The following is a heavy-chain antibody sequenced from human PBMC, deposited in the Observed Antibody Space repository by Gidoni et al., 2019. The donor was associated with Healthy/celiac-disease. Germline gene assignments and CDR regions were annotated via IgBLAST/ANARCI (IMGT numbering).Heavy chain of an antibody. D-gene: IGHD5-12*01. J-gene: IGHJ4*02. CDR1: GSTVVDYA. V-gene: IGHV3-9*01. CDR3: AKDADGGYEGPIDY. CDR2: ISWNSGSI. Sequence: VQLVESGGGLVMTGMSLRLPCAAYGSTVVDYAMHWVRPEPGKGLECVSGISWNSGSIGYADSVKGRFTISRDNAKNSLYLQMNSLRAEDTALYYCAKDADGGYEGPIDYWGQGTLVTVSS.